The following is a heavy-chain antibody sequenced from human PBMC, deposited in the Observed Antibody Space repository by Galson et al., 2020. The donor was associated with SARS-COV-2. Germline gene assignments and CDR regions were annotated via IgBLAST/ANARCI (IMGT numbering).Heavy chain of an antibody. CDR3: ARGILIEAARWMSRGWFDP. D-gene: IGHD6-6*01. V-gene: IGHV1-69*06. J-gene: IGHJ5*02. Sequence: SVKVSCKASGGTFSSYAISWVRQAPGQGLEWMGGIIPIFGTANYAQKFQGRVTITADKSTSTAYMELSSLRSEDTAVYYCARGILIEAARWMSRGWFDPWGQGTLVTVSS. CDR1: GGTFSSYA. CDR2: IIPIFGTA.